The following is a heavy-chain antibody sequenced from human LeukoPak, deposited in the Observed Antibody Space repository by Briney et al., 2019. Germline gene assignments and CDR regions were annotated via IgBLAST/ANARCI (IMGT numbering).Heavy chain of an antibody. CDR1: GFTFSSYA. J-gene: IGHJ4*02. Sequence: PGGSLRLSCAASGFTFSSYAMSWVRQAPGKGLEWVSAISGSGGSTYYADSVKGRFTISRDNSKNTLYLQMNSLRAEDTAVYYCAKDLPRVVVAATPFDSFWGQGTLVTVSS. D-gene: IGHD2-15*01. CDR3: AKDLPRVVVAATPFDSF. CDR2: ISGSGGST. V-gene: IGHV3-23*01.